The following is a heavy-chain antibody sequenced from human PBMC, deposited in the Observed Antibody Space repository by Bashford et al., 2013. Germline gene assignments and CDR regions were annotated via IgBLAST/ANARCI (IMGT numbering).Heavy chain of an antibody. V-gene: IGHV1-2*04. D-gene: IGHD6-19*01. CDR3: ARGRIAVAEGGSAFDI. Sequence: VASVKVSCKASGYTFTGYYMHWVRQAPGQGLEWMGWINPNSGGTNYAQKFQGWVTMTRDTSISTAYMELSRLRSDDTAVYYCARGRIAVAEGGSAFDIWGQGTMVTVSS. CDR1: GYTFTGYY. J-gene: IGHJ3*02. CDR2: INPNSGGT.